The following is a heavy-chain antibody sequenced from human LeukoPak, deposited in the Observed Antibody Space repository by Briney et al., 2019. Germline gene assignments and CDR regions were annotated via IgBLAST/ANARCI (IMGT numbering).Heavy chain of an antibody. V-gene: IGHV1-2*02. CDR2: INPNSGGT. CDR3: AREGVRWRGIAVAGIENWFDP. D-gene: IGHD6-19*01. J-gene: IGHJ5*02. Sequence: GASVKASCKASGYTFTGYYMHWVRQAPGQGLEWMGWINPNSGGTNYAQKFQGRVTMTRDTSISTAYMELSRLRSDDTAVYYCAREGVRWRGIAVAGIENWFDPWGQGTLVTVSS. CDR1: GYTFTGYY.